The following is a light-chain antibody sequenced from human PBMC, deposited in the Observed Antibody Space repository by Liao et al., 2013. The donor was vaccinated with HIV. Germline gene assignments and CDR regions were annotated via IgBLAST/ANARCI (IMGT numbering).Light chain of an antibody. CDR1: SLGDKH. CDR3: QAWDSSADVV. V-gene: IGLV3-1*01. Sequence: SYVLTQPPSVSVSPGQTGTITCSGDSLGDKHASWYKQRPGQSPVLVIYEGNKRPSGIPERFSGSISGNTATLTISGTQAMDEAAYFCQAWDSSADVVFGGGTKLTVL. CDR2: EGN. J-gene: IGLJ2*01.